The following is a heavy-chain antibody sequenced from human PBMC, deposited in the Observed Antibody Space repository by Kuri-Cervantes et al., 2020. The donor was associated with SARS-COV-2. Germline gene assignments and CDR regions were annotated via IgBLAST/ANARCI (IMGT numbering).Heavy chain of an antibody. CDR1: GFSFSSYA. CDR2: ISSNGGST. D-gene: IGHD3-10*01. V-gene: IGHV3-64D*08. CDR3: VKDPKGFGVSLLVAAFDI. J-gene: IGHJ3*02. Sequence: GESLKISCSASGFSFSSYAMHWVRQPPGKGLEYVSAISSNGGSTYYADSVKGRFTISRDNSKSTLYLQMSSLRAEDTAVYYCVKDPKGFGVSLLVAAFDIWGQGTMVTVSS.